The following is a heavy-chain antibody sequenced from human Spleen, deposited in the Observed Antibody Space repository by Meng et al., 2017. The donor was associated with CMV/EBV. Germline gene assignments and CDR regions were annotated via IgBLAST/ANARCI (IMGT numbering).Heavy chain of an antibody. J-gene: IGHJ4*02. CDR2: ISAYNGIT. D-gene: IGHD3/OR15-3a*01. V-gene: IGHV1-18*01. Sequence: SVNVSCKASGYTYDITWVRQAPGQGLEWMGWISAYNGITNYAQKVQGRVTMTTDTSTSTAYVELRSLRSDDTAVYYCARVGLDYYFDYWGQGTLVTVSS. CDR3: ARVGLDYYFDY. CDR1: GYTYD.